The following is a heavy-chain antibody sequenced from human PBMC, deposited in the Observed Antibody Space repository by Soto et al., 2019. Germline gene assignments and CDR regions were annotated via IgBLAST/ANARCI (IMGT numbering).Heavy chain of an antibody. J-gene: IGHJ5*02. CDR2: IIPIFGGP. D-gene: IGHD3-3*01. Sequence: QVQLVQSGAVVKKPGSSVTVSCKASGGMFSDYTISWVRQAPGQGLEWMGGIIPIFGGPHYAQKFQGRVTITADKPTRAVYLELRDLTSEDTAVYYCAKKGGAASIDFWRANWFDPWGQGTLVTVSS. CDR1: GGMFSDYT. V-gene: IGHV1-69*06. CDR3: AKKGGAASIDFWRANWFDP.